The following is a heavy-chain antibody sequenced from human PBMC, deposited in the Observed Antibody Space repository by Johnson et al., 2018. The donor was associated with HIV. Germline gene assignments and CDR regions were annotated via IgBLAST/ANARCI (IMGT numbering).Heavy chain of an antibody. CDR3: AKDGACGADAFDI. CDR1: GFTFSNFG. CDR2: ISYDGNTK. V-gene: IGHV3-30*18. Sequence: QVQLVESGGGVVQPGRSLRLSCAASGFTFSNFGMHWVRQAPGKGLEWVAVISYDGNTKYYVDSVKGRFTISRENSKNTLSLQMNSLRTEDTAVYYCAKDGACGADAFDIWGQGTMVTVSS. J-gene: IGHJ3*02. D-gene: IGHD1-26*01.